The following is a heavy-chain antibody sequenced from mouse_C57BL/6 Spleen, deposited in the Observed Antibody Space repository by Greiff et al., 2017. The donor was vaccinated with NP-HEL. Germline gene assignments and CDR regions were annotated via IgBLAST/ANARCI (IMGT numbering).Heavy chain of an antibody. J-gene: IGHJ4*01. V-gene: IGHV1-15*01. CDR3: SYSNSYYYAMDY. CDR2: IYPETGGT. Sequence: QVQLQQSGAELVRPGASVTLSCKASGYTFTDYEMHWVKQTPVHGLEWIGAIYPETGGTAYNQKFKGKAILTADKPSSTAYMELRSLTSEDSAVYYCSYSNSYYYAMDYWGQGTSVTVSS. CDR1: GYTFTDYE. D-gene: IGHD2-5*01.